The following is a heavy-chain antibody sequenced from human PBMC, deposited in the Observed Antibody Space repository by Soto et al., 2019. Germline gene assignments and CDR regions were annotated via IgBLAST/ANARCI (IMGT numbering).Heavy chain of an antibody. V-gene: IGHV1-18*01. D-gene: IGHD6-19*01. Sequence: QVQLVQSAAEVGKPGASVKVSGKASGYTFTTIRLSWVRQAPGQGLEWMGWIRPHNGDTQYAQKFQVRVTMTAATSTTTEYMEVRSLRPDDTAVFYCAGDSSGWYHFWGQGPLVSVSS. CDR1: GYTFTTIR. J-gene: IGHJ4*02. CDR2: IRPHNGDT. CDR3: AGDSSGWYHF.